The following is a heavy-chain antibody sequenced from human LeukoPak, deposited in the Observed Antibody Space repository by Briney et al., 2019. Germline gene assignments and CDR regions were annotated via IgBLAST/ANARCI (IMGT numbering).Heavy chain of an antibody. V-gene: IGHV5-51*01. CDR2: IYPGDSDT. Sequence: GESLKISCKGSGYRFTSYWIGWVRQMPGKGLEWMGIIYPGDSDTRYSPSFQGQVTISADKSISTAYLQWSSLKASDTAMYYCAKGHADSLMARGGSEFDCWGQGTLVTVSS. J-gene: IGHJ4*02. CDR1: GYRFTSYW. D-gene: IGHD3-10*01. CDR3: AKGHADSLMARGGSEFDC.